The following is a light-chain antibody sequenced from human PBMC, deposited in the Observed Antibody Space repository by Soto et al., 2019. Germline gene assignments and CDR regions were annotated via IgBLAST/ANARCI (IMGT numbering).Light chain of an antibody. CDR1: RGISTY. CDR3: QQRNKWPLT. J-gene: IGKJ4*02. CDR2: EAL. Sequence: VLVQSPATLSLSPGEGATLSCRASRGISTYSAWYQQKPGQAPRLLIYEALNRATGIPARFSGSGSGTDFTLTISSLEPEDFAVYYCQQRNKWPLTFGGGTKVDIK. V-gene: IGKV3-11*01.